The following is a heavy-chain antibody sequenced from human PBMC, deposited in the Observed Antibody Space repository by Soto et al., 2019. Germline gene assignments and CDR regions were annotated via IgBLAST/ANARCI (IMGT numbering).Heavy chain of an antibody. CDR1: GGSFSGYY. CDR2: INHSGST. D-gene: IGHD3-10*01. CDR3: ARGRVRGVIIPNYGMDV. V-gene: IGHV4-34*01. J-gene: IGHJ6*02. Sequence: KPSETLSLTCAVYGGSFSGYYWSWIRQPPGKGLEWIGEINHSGSTNYNPSLKSRVTISVDTSKNQFSLKLSSVTAADTAVYYCARGRVRGVIIPNYGMDVWGQGTTVIVSS.